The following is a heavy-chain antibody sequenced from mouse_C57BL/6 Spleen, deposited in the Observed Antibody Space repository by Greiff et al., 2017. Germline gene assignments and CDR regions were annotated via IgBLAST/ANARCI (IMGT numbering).Heavy chain of an antibody. CDR2: IYPGSGNT. V-gene: IGHV1-76*01. CDR3: ARRYYGYYFDY. D-gene: IGHD1-1*01. Sequence: QVHVKQSGAELVRPGASVKLSCKASGYTFTDYYINWVKQRPGQGLEWIARIYPGSGNTYYNEKFKGKATLTAEKSSSTAYMQLSSLTSEDSAVYFCARRYYGYYFDYWGQGTTLTVSS. J-gene: IGHJ2*01. CDR1: GYTFTDYY.